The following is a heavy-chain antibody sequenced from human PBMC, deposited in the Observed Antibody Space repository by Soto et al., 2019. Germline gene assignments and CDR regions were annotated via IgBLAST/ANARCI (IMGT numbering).Heavy chain of an antibody. D-gene: IGHD1-26*01. J-gene: IGHJ4*02. Sequence: GGSLRLSCAASGFTFSSYSMNWVRQAPGKGLEWVSSISSSSSYIYYADSVKGRFTISRDNAKNSLYLQMNSLRAEDTAVYYCASGWEPSSRTPIDYWGQGTLVTVSS. CDR3: ASGWEPSSRTPIDY. CDR2: ISSSSSYI. V-gene: IGHV3-21*01. CDR1: GFTFSSYS.